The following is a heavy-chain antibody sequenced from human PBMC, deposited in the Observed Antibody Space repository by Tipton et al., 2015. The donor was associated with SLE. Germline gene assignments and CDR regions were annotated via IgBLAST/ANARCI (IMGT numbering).Heavy chain of an antibody. Sequence: SLRLSCAAPGFTFRDYRMNWVRQAPGKGLEWVSFIIESGGTTYYADSVRGRFTISRDNVKNSLFLQMNSLGAEDTAVYYCARDYDYWGQGTLVTVSS. CDR1: GFTFRDYR. CDR3: ARDYDY. J-gene: IGHJ4*02. CDR2: IIESGGTT. V-gene: IGHV3-48*03.